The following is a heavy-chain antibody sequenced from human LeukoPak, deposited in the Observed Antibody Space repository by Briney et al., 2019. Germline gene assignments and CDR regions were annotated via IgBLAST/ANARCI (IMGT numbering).Heavy chain of an antibody. CDR2: ISGSGGST. CDR3: AKGAAAGDYFDY. Sequence: PGGSLRLSCAASGFTFSSYSMNWVRQAPGKGLEWVSAISGSGGSTYYADSVKGRFTISRDNSKNTLYLQMNSLRAEDTSVYYCAKGAAAGDYFDYWGQGTLVTVSS. J-gene: IGHJ4*02. V-gene: IGHV3-23*01. CDR1: GFTFSSYS. D-gene: IGHD6-13*01.